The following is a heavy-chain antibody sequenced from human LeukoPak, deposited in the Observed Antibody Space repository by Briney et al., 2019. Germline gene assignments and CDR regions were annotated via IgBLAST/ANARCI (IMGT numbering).Heavy chain of an antibody. D-gene: IGHD6-13*01. CDR1: GLTFSNYA. CDR2: ISGSGGNT. V-gene: IGHV3-23*01. CDR3: ARPARGSSSWYLGAFDI. Sequence: GGSLRLSCAASGLTFSNYAMSWVRQAPGKGLEWVSGISGSGGNTYYADSVKGRFTISRDNSKNALYLQMNSLRAEDMAVYYCARPARGSSSWYLGAFDIWGQGTMVTVSS. J-gene: IGHJ3*02.